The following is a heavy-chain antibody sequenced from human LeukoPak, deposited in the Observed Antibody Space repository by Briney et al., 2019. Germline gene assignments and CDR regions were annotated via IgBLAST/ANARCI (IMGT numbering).Heavy chain of an antibody. V-gene: IGHV1-18*01. D-gene: IGHD3-10*01. CDR3: ARVTKCWFGELCSGYYYYYYMDV. Sequence: GESLKISCKGSGYSFTNYGISWVRQAPGQGLEWMGWISTDNGDTNYAQKLQGRVTMTTDTSTSTAYMELRTLRSDDTAVYYCARVTKCWFGELCSGYYYYYYMDVWGKGTTVTISS. CDR1: GYSFTNYG. J-gene: IGHJ6*03. CDR2: ISTDNGDT.